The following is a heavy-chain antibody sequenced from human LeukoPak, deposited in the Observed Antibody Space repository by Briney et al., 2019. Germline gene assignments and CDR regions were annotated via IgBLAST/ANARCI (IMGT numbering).Heavy chain of an antibody. CDR1: GFTVSSNY. V-gene: IGHV3-21*01. CDR3: ARAGGSTVSHSDY. J-gene: IGHJ4*02. D-gene: IGHD4-17*01. CDR2: ISSSTSYI. Sequence: GGSLRLSCEASGFTVSSNYMSWVRQAPGKGLEWVSSISSSTSYIYYADSVKGRFTISKDNAKNSLYLQMNSLRAEDTAVYYCARAGGSTVSHSDYWGQGTLVTVSS.